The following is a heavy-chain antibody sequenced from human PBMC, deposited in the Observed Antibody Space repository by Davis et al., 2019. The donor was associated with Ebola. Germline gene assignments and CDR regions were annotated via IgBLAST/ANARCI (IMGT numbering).Heavy chain of an antibody. J-gene: IGHJ3*02. CDR3: ARDYFDFWSGYYGAFDI. V-gene: IGHV3-48*02. CDR2: IRGSGTTV. CDR1: GFTFSSYS. Sequence: GGSLRLSCATSGFTFSSYSMNWVRQAPGKGPEWLAYIRGSGTTVYYGESVKGRFTISRDNAKNSLYLQMNSLRDDDTAVYYCARDYFDFWSGYYGAFDIWGQGTMVAVSS. D-gene: IGHD3/OR15-3a*01.